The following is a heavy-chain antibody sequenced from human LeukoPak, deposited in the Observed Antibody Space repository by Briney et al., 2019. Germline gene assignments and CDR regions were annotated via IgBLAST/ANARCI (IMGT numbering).Heavy chain of an antibody. CDR2: IIPRLDIA. V-gene: IGHV1-69*04. Sequence: ASVKVSCKASGGIFSSHAISWVRQAPGQGLEWMGRIIPRLDIAIYAQMFQGRVTITADKATTTAYMELTSLRSEDTAVYYCARIRTGTTYNYAMDVWGQGTTVTVSS. CDR1: GGIFSSHA. CDR3: ARIRTGTTYNYAMDV. D-gene: IGHD1-1*01. J-gene: IGHJ6*02.